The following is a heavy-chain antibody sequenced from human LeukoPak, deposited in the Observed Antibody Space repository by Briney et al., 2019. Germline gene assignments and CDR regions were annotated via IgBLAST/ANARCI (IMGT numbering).Heavy chain of an antibody. CDR2: INHSGST. D-gene: IGHD3-22*01. J-gene: IGHJ4*02. V-gene: IGHV4-34*01. CDR3: ARGWDSSGYSPFDY. Sequence: SETLSLTCAVYGGSFSGYYWSWIRQPPGKGLEWIGEINHSGSTNYNPSLKSRVTISVDTSKNQFSLKLSSVTAADTAVYYCARGWDSSGYSPFDYWGQGTLVTVSS. CDR1: GGSFSGYY.